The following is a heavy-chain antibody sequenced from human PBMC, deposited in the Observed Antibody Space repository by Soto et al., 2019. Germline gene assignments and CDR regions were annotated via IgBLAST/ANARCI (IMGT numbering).Heavy chain of an antibody. D-gene: IGHD3-10*01. CDR2: ISSSSSYI. CDR1: GFTFSSYS. Sequence: EVQLVESGGGLVKPGGSLRLSCAASGFTFSSYSMNWVRQAPGKGLEWVSSISSSSSYIYYADSVKGRFTISRDNAKNSLYLQMNSLRAEDTAVYYCARDSSPHRLLWFGELFSLDHASGGWFDPWGQGTLVTVSS. J-gene: IGHJ5*02. V-gene: IGHV3-21*01. CDR3: ARDSSPHRLLWFGELFSLDHASGGWFDP.